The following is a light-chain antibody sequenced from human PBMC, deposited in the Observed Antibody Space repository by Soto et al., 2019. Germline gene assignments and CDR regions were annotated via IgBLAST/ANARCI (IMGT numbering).Light chain of an antibody. V-gene: IGKV3-20*01. CDR2: GAS. Sequence: EIVLTQSPGTLSLSPGERATLSCRASQSVSSSYLAWYQQKPGQAPRLLIYGASSRATGIPDRFSGSGSGTDFTLTISRLELEDFAVYYCQQYGSSPLTFGGGIKVEIK. J-gene: IGKJ4*01. CDR3: QQYGSSPLT. CDR1: QSVSSSY.